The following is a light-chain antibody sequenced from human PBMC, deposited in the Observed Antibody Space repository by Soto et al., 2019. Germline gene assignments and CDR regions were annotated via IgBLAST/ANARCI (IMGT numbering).Light chain of an antibody. Sequence: DIQLTQSPSFLSASVGDRFTITCRASQGISSYLAWYQQKPGKAPKLLIYAASTLQSGVPSRFSGRGSETEFTLTISSLQSEDSAVYYCQQYNNWPWTFGQGTKVAIK. CDR3: QQYNNWPWT. V-gene: IGKV1-9*01. J-gene: IGKJ1*01. CDR2: AAS. CDR1: QGISSY.